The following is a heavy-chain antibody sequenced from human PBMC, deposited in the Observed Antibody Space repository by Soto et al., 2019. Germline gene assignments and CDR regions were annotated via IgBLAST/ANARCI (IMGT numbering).Heavy chain of an antibody. CDR2: IYWDDDK. J-gene: IGHJ4*02. V-gene: IGHV2-5*02. Sequence: QITLKESGPTLVKPTQTLTLTCTFSGFSLSTSGVAVGWIRQPPGKALEWLALIYWDDDKRYSPSLRSRLTIDQXXSKNQVVLTMTNLDPVDTATYYCAHKAQGPIYFHSWGQGTLVTVSS. CDR3: AHKAQGPIYFHS. CDR1: GFSLSTSGVA.